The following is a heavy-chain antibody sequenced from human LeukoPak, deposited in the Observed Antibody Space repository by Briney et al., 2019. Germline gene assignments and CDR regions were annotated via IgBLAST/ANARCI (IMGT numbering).Heavy chain of an antibody. Sequence: GGSLRLSCAASGFTFSSYSMNWVRQAPGKGLEWVSYISSSSSTIYYADSVEGRFTISRDNAKNSLYLQMNSLRAEDTAVYYCARDSCSSTSCYSQYYYYGMDVWGQRTTVTVSS. CDR3: ARDSCSSTSCYSQYYYYGMDV. V-gene: IGHV3-48*01. J-gene: IGHJ6*02. CDR1: GFTFSSYS. CDR2: ISSSSSTI. D-gene: IGHD2-2*01.